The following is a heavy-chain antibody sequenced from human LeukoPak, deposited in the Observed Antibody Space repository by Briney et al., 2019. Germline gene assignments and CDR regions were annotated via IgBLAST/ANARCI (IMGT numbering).Heavy chain of an antibody. V-gene: IGHV4-59*08. CDR1: GGSISIYY. CDR3: ARHRYSYGAYYFDY. CDR2: IYYSGST. Sequence: SETLSLTCAVSGGSISIYYWSWIRQPPGKGLEWIGYIYYSGSTNYSPSLKSRVTISVDTSKNHFSLNLSSVTAADTAVYYCARHRYSYGAYYFDYWGQGTLVTVSS. D-gene: IGHD5-18*01. J-gene: IGHJ4*02.